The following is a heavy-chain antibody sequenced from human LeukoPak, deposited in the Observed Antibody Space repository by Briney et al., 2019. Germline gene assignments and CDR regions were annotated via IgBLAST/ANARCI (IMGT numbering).Heavy chain of an antibody. CDR1: GGSISSYY. J-gene: IGHJ6*02. Sequence: PSETLSLTCTVSGGSISSYYWSWIRQPPGKGLEWIGEINHSGSTNYNPSLKSRVTISVDTSKNQFSLKLSSVTAADTAVCYCARRRAAPYYYYGMDVWGQGTTVTVSS. D-gene: IGHD2-15*01. CDR2: INHSGST. V-gene: IGHV4-34*01. CDR3: ARRRAAPYYYYGMDV.